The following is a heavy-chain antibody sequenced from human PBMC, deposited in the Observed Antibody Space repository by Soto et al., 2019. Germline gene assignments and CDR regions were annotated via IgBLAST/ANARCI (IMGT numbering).Heavy chain of an antibody. Sequence: PGGSLRLSCAASGFTFSSYSMNWVCQAPGKGPEWISYITNGGTTIYYADSVKGRSTISRDNAKNSLYLHMNTLRDDDTAVYYCATPVVRFLEWTTDYWGQGTLVTVSS. D-gene: IGHD3-3*01. CDR3: ATPVVRFLEWTTDY. CDR1: GFTFSSYS. CDR2: ITNGGTTI. V-gene: IGHV3-48*02. J-gene: IGHJ4*02.